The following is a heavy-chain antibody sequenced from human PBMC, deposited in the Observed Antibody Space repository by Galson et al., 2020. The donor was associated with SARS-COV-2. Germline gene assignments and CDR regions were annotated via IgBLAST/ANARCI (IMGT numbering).Heavy chain of an antibody. CDR3: ARDLVVVVPAAIRGNYYYGMDV. D-gene: IGHD2-2*01. CDR2: INSDGSST. J-gene: IGHJ6*02. Sequence: GESLKISCAASGFTFSSYWMHWVRQAPGKGLVWVSRINSDGSSTSYADSVKGRFTISRDNDKNTLYLQMNSLRAEDTAVYYCARDLVVVVPAAIRGNYYYGMDVWGQGTTVTVSS. V-gene: IGHV3-74*01. CDR1: GFTFSSYW.